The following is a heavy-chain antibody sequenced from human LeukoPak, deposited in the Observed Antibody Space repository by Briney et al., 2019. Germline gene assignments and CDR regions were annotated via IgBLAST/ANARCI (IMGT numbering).Heavy chain of an antibody. CDR1: GFTFSNYW. D-gene: IGHD2-15*01. Sequence: PGGSLRLSCEASGFTFSNYWMGWVRQAPGKGLKWVANIKQDGSEEYYVDSVKGRFTISRDNAKNSLYLQMNSLRAEDTAMYYCARDRYCSGGGCYSIGYFDYWGQGTLVTVSS. J-gene: IGHJ4*02. CDR3: ARDRYCSGGGCYSIGYFDY. CDR2: IKQDGSEE. V-gene: IGHV3-7*01.